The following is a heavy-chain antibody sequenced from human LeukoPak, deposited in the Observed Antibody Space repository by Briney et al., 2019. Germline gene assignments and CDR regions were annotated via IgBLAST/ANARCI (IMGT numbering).Heavy chain of an antibody. D-gene: IGHD6-6*01. CDR3: ATTHSRIAVRRYFDY. V-gene: IGHV4-34*01. CDR2: INHSGST. CDR1: GGSFSDNH. J-gene: IGHJ4*02. Sequence: PSETLSLTCAVYGGSFSDNHWSWIRQPPGKGLEWIGEINHSGSTNYNPSLKSRVTISVDTSKKKFSLKLSSVTAADTAVYYCATTHSRIAVRRYFDYWGQGTLVTVSS.